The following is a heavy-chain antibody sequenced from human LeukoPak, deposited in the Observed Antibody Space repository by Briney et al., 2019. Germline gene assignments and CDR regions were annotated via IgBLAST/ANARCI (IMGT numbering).Heavy chain of an antibody. Sequence: ASVKVSCKASGYTFTGYYMHWVRQAPGQGLEWMGWINPNGGGTNYAQKFQGRVTMTRDTSISTAYMELSRLRSDDTAVYYCARALGLVKNWFDPWGQGTLVTVSS. CDR3: ARALGLVKNWFDP. D-gene: IGHD3/OR15-3a*01. J-gene: IGHJ5*02. V-gene: IGHV1-2*02. CDR2: INPNGGGT. CDR1: GYTFTGYY.